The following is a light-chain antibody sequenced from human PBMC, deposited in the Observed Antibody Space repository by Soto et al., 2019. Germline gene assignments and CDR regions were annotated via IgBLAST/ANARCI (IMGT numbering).Light chain of an antibody. V-gene: IGKV1-39*01. CDR3: QQSSSTPQT. CDR2: VAS. CDR1: QSISSY. J-gene: IGKJ4*01. Sequence: DIQMTQSPSSLSASVGDRVTITCRASQSISSYLSWYQQKRGKAPKLLINVASTLQSGVPSRFSGSGSGTDFTLATSSLQPEDFATYYCQQSSSTPQTFGGGTRVEIK.